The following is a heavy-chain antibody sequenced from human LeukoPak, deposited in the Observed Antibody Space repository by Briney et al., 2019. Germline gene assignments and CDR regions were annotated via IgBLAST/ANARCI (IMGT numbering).Heavy chain of an antibody. CDR1: GGSFSVYY. J-gene: IGHJ4*02. CDR3: ARGLGRDGYNSDLDY. D-gene: IGHD5-24*01. Sequence: SETLSLTCAVYGGSFSVYYWSWIRQPPGKGLEWIGEINHSGSTNYNPSLKSRVTISVDTSKNQFSLKLGSVTAADTAVYYCARGLGRDGYNSDLDYWGQGTLVTVSS. CDR2: INHSGST. V-gene: IGHV4-34*01.